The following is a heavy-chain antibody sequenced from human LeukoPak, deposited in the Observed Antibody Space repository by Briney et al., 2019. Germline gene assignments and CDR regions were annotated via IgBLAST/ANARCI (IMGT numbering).Heavy chain of an antibody. CDR3: AKLYYYGSGSFENYYYMDV. Sequence: GGSLRLSCAASGFTFSSYGMSWVRQAPGKGLEWVSAISGSGGSTYYADSVKGRFTISRDNSKNTLYLQMNSLRAEDTAVYYCAKLYYYGSGSFENYYYMDVWGKGTTVTISS. CDR1: GFTFSSYG. CDR2: ISGSGGST. J-gene: IGHJ6*03. V-gene: IGHV3-23*01. D-gene: IGHD3-10*01.